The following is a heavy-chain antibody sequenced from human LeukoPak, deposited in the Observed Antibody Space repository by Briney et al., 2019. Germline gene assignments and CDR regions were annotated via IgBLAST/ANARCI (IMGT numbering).Heavy chain of an antibody. CDR3: ARDRSVVRGLNWFDP. Sequence: GASVKVSCKASGDTSTSYGISWVRQAPRQGVEWMGWISAFNGNTNYAQKLQGRVTMTTDTSTSTAYMELRSLRSDDTAVYYCARDRSVVRGLNWFDPWGQGTLVTVYS. CDR2: ISAFNGNT. V-gene: IGHV1-18*01. J-gene: IGHJ5*02. D-gene: IGHD3-10*01. CDR1: GDTSTSYG.